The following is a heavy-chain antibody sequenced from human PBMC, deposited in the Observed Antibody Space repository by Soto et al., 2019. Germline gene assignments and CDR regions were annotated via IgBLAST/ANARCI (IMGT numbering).Heavy chain of an antibody. Sequence: EVQLVESGGGLVQPGGSLRLSCAASGFTFSSYWMSWVRQAPGKGLEWVANIKQDGSEKYYVDSVKGRFTISRDNAKNSLYLQMNRLRAEDTAVYYCARGFPYYDILTGYYRDYYFDYWGQGTLVTVSS. CDR3: ARGFPYYDILTGYYRDYYFDY. J-gene: IGHJ4*02. CDR1: GFTFSSYW. D-gene: IGHD3-9*01. CDR2: IKQDGSEK. V-gene: IGHV3-7*01.